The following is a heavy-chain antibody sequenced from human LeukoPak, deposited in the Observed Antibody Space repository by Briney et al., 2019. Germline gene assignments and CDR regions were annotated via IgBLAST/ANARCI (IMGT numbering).Heavy chain of an antibody. CDR2: INPSGGST. J-gene: IGHJ4*02. Sequence: GASVKVSCKASGYTFTSYYMHWVRQAPGQGLEWMGIINPSGGSTSYAQKFQGRVTMTTDTSTSTAYMELRSLRSDDTAVYYCARDPSSSDYWGQGTLVTVSS. V-gene: IGHV1-46*01. CDR3: ARDPSSSDY. CDR1: GYTFTSYY.